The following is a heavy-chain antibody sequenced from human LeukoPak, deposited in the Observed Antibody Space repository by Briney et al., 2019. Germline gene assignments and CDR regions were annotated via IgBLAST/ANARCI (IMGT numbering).Heavy chain of an antibody. CDR2: INPSGDPT. Sequence: ASVKVSCKASGYTFTSYYMHWVRQAPGQGLEWVGIINPSGDPTTYAQKFQGRVTMTSDMSTSTVYMELSSLRSEDTAAYYCARGSSSSWSNYYYYYMDVWGKGTTVTVSS. D-gene: IGHD6-13*01. CDR3: ARGSSSSWSNYYYYYMDV. CDR1: GYTFTSYY. J-gene: IGHJ6*03. V-gene: IGHV1-46*01.